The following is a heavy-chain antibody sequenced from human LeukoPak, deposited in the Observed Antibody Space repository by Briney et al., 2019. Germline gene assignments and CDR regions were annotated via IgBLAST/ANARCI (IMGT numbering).Heavy chain of an antibody. D-gene: IGHD6-19*01. CDR1: GFTFSNYW. V-gene: IGHV3-7*03. CDR2: IKEDGSEK. J-gene: IGHJ4*02. CDR3: ARDQYYSSSD. Sequence: PGGSLRLSCAASGFTFSNYWMSWVRQAPGKGLEWVANIKEDGSEKHYVDAVKGRFTISRDNAKKSLFLQMNSLRAEDTAVYYCARDQYYSSSDWGQGTLVTVSS.